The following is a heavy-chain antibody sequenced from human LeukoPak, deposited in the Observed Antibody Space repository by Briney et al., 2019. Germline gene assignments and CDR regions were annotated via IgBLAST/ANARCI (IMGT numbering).Heavy chain of an antibody. V-gene: IGHV1-2*04. Sequence: ASVKVSCKASGYTFTGYYMHWVRQAPGQGLEWMGWINPNSGGTNYAQKFQGWVTMTRDTSISTAYMELSRLRSDDTAVYYCARVPYYYDSSGYYFDYWGQETLVTVSS. D-gene: IGHD3-22*01. J-gene: IGHJ4*02. CDR2: INPNSGGT. CDR1: GYTFTGYY. CDR3: ARVPYYYDSSGYYFDY.